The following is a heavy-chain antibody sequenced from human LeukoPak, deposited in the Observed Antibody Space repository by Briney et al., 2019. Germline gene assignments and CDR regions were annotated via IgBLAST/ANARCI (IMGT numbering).Heavy chain of an antibody. V-gene: IGHV3-23*01. CDR1: GFTFSVFA. Sequence: GGSLRLSCAASGFTFSVFAVHWVRQAPGRGLEWVSSISGSGDSTYYADSVKGRFTFSRDNSKNTLYLQMNSLRAEDTAVYYCARGSGSYYGDWGQGTLVTVSS. J-gene: IGHJ4*02. CDR3: ARGSGSYYGD. D-gene: IGHD1-26*01. CDR2: ISGSGDST.